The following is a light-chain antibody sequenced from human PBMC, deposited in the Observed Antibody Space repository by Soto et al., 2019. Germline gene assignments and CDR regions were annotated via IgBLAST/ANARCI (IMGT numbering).Light chain of an antibody. Sequence: EVVMTQTPGTLSVSPGERATLSCRASQSVSNNLAWYQQKPGQAPRLLIYGTSTRATGIPARFSGSGSGTEFTLSISSLQSEDFAVYYCQQYNNWPRTFGQGTKLEIK. V-gene: IGKV3-15*01. CDR3: QQYNNWPRT. CDR1: QSVSNN. J-gene: IGKJ2*02. CDR2: GTS.